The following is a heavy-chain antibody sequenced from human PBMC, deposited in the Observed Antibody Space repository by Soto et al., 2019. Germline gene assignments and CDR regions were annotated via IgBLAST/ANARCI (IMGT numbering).Heavy chain of an antibody. Sequence: ASVKVSCKASGCTFTDYYMHWVRQAPGQGLEWMGWINPNSGGTNYAQKFQGRVTMTRDTSISTAYMELSRLRSDDTAVYYCARKLELRGSYYYYYDMDVWGQGTTVTVSS. V-gene: IGHV1-2*02. CDR1: GCTFTDYY. D-gene: IGHD1-7*01. CDR2: INPNSGGT. CDR3: ARKLELRGSYYYYYDMDV. J-gene: IGHJ6*02.